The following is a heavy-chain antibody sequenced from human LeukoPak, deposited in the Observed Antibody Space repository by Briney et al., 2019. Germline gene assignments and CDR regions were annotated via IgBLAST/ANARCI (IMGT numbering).Heavy chain of an antibody. Sequence: PSETLSLTCTVSGGSISSYYWSWIRQPPGKGLEWIGYIYYSGGTNYNPSLKSRVTISVDTSKNQFSLKLSSVTAADTAVYYCARQARYSYGSYSPFDYWGQGTLVTVSS. J-gene: IGHJ4*02. CDR3: ARQARYSYGSYSPFDY. CDR1: GGSISSYY. V-gene: IGHV4-59*08. CDR2: IYYSGGT. D-gene: IGHD5-18*01.